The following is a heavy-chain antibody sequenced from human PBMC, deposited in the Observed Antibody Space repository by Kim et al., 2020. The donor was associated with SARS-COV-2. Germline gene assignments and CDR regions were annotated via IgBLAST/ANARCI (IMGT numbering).Heavy chain of an antibody. CDR3: AAILLWFGESSVDAFDI. J-gene: IGHJ3*02. CDR2: ISYDGSNK. D-gene: IGHD3-10*01. CDR1: GFTFSSYA. Sequence: GGSLRLSCAASGFTFSSYAMHWVRQAPGKGLEWVAVISYDGSNKYYADSVKGRFTISRDNSKNTLYLQMNSLRAEDTAVYYCAAILLWFGESSVDAFDI. V-gene: IGHV3-30-3*01.